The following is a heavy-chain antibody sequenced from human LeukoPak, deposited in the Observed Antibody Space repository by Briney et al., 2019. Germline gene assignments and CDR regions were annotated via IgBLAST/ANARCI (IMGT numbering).Heavy chain of an antibody. J-gene: IGHJ3*02. Sequence: SETLSLTCAVSGYSISSGYYWCWIRQPPGKGLEWIVSIYHSGSTYYNPSLKSRVTISVDTSKNQFSLKLSSVTAADTAVYYCARAYGDYVGGDAFDIWGQGTMVTVSS. CDR1: GYSISSGYY. V-gene: IGHV4-38-2*01. CDR3: ARAYGDYVGGDAFDI. D-gene: IGHD4-17*01. CDR2: IYHSGST.